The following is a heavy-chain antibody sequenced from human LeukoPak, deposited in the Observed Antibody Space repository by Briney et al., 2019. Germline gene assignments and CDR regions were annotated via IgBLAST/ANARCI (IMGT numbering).Heavy chain of an antibody. J-gene: IGHJ2*01. CDR3: ARVARDSSWYFDL. Sequence: SQTLSLTCAISGDSISSNSAAWNWIRQSPSRGLEWLGRTYYRSKWFHDYVLSVKSRITITPDTSKNQFSLQLNSVTPEDTAVYYCARVARDSSWYFDLWGRGTLVTVSS. CDR1: GDSISSNSAA. CDR2: TYYRSKWFH. D-gene: IGHD6-13*01. V-gene: IGHV6-1*01.